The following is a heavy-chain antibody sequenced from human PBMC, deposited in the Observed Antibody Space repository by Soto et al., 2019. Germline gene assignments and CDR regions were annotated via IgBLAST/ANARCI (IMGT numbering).Heavy chain of an antibody. CDR2: IYPGDSDT. J-gene: IGHJ6*02. CDR3: ARHDRSAFSYYYHGMDV. CDR1: GYSFTSYW. D-gene: IGHD3-22*01. V-gene: IGHV5-51*01. Sequence: GESLKISCQGSGYSFTSYWIGWVRQMPGKGLEWMGIIYPGDSDTRYSPSFQGQVTISADKSISTAYLQWSSLKASDTAMYYCARHDRSAFSYYYHGMDVWGQGTTVTVSS.